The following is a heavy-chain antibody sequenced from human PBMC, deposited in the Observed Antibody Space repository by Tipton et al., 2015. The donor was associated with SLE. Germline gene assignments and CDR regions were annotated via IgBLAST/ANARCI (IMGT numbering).Heavy chain of an antibody. D-gene: IGHD3-16*02. J-gene: IGHJ5*02. Sequence: TLSLTCTVSGGSISSHYWSWIRQPPGKGLEWIGYIYYSGSTNYNPSLKSRVTISVDTSKNQFSLKLSSVTAADTAVYYCAREPTAELSGRGFDPWGQGTLVTVSS. CDR3: AREPTAELSGRGFDP. CDR2: IYYSGST. V-gene: IGHV4-59*11. CDR1: GGSISSHY.